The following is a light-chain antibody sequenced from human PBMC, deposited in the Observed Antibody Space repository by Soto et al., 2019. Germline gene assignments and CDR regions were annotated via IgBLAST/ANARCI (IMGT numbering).Light chain of an antibody. CDR2: GAS. Sequence: EIVLTHSPGTLSFSAVERATLXSTASQSVSSGYLAWYQQKPGQAPRLLIYGASTRDVGIPDRFSGSGSGTDFTLTITRLEPEDFAVYYCQQYDGSLFTFGPGTKVDIK. CDR3: QQYDGSLFT. CDR1: QSVSSGY. V-gene: IGKV3-20*01. J-gene: IGKJ3*01.